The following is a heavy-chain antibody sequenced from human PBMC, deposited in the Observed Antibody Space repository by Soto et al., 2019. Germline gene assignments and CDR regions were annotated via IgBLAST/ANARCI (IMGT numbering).Heavy chain of an antibody. CDR3: ARAFLYQGSDSRGYSFDAFDF. CDR1: GYTFTSSG. V-gene: IGHV1-18*01. J-gene: IGHJ3*01. Sequence: QVQLVQSGAEVKKPGASVKVSCKASGYTFTSSGMSWVRQAPGQGLEWMGWISAHTGSSEYAKRFQGRVTMTTDSSASNAYMELRSLRSDDTAVYYCARAFLYQGSDSRGYSFDAFDFWGPGTLVTVSS. D-gene: IGHD3-22*01. CDR2: ISAHTGSS.